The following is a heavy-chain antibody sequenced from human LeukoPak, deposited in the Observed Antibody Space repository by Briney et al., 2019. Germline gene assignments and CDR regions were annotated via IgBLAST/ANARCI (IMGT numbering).Heavy chain of an antibody. D-gene: IGHD3-10*01. J-gene: IGHJ4*02. CDR3: DYHGN. CDR1: GFTFSSAE. Sequence: GGTLRLSCAASGFTFSSAEMNWIRQAPGKGQEWLSSMSGSSTSRYYADSVNGRLTISRHNVKNLLYLQMNSLRDEDTAVYYCDYHGNWGQGTLVTVSS. V-gene: IGHV3-48*03. CDR2: MSGSSTSR.